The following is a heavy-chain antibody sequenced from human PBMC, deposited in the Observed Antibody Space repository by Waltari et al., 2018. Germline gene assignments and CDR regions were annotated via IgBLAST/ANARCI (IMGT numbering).Heavy chain of an antibody. CDR3: TQLGGYGDRDY. V-gene: IGHV3-48*03. CDR1: ELTLSHYQ. CDR2: INPGTAI. Sequence: EVQLVESGGGLIQPGGSLRLSCTGSELTLSHYQMTWLRQAPGKGLEWVSFINPGTAIYYADSVKGRFTLTRDTAKNSLYLQMNSLRAEDTAIYYCTQLGGYGDRDYWGQGTLVTVSS. J-gene: IGHJ4*02. D-gene: IGHD4-17*01.